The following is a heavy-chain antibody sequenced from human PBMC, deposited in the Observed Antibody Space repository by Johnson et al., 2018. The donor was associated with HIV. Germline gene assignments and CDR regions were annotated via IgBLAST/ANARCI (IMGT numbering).Heavy chain of an antibody. V-gene: IGHV3-30*02. CDR3: AKELRPNSSGYYPYDAFDI. Sequence: QVQLVESGGGVVQPGRSLRLSCAASGFIFSSYGTHWVRQAPGKGLEWVAFMRSDGSIEYYADSVKGRFTVSRDNSKNTLYLQMDSLRTEDTAVYYCAKELRPNSSGYYPYDAFDIWGQGTTVTVSS. CDR1: GFIFSSYG. J-gene: IGHJ3*02. D-gene: IGHD3-22*01. CDR2: MRSDGSIE.